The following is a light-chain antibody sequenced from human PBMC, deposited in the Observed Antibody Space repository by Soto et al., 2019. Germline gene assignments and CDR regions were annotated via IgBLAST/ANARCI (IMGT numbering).Light chain of an antibody. CDR3: QQYNTYST. CDR2: DAS. CDR1: QSISRW. Sequence: DIQMTQSPSTLSASVGDRVTITCRASQSISRWLAWYQQKPGKAPKAQIYDASTLRSGVPSRFSGGGSGTEFTLTISSMQPDDFATYYCQQYNTYSTFGQGTRLEIK. V-gene: IGKV1-5*01. J-gene: IGKJ5*01.